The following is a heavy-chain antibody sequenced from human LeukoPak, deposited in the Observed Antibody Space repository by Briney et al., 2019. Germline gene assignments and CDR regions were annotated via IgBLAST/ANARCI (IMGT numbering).Heavy chain of an antibody. V-gene: IGHV3-11*01. CDR3: ATDPNWFDP. Sequence: GGSLRLSCAASGFTFSGYYMSWIRQAPGKGLEWVSYISSSGSAMYYGDSVKGRFTISRDNAKNSLYLQMNSLRAEDTAVYYCATDPNWFDPWGQGTLVTVSS. CDR1: GFTFSGYY. CDR2: ISSSGSAM. J-gene: IGHJ5*02.